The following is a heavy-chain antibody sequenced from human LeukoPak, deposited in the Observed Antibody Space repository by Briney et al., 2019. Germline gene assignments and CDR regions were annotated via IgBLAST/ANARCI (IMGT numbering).Heavy chain of an antibody. CDR2: INHSGST. CDR1: GGSFSGCY. V-gene: IGHV4-34*01. Sequence: PSETLSLTCAVYGGSFSGCYWSWIRQPPGKGLEWIGEINHSGSTNYNPSLKSRVTISVDTSKNQFSLKLSSVTAADTAVYYCARYYYYYYMDVWGKGTTVTVSS. J-gene: IGHJ6*03. CDR3: ARYYYYYYMDV.